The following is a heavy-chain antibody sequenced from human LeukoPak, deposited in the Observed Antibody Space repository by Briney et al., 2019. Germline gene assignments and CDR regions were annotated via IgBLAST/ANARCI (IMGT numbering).Heavy chain of an antibody. D-gene: IGHD3-10*01. V-gene: IGHV1-69*06. CDR3: AREDSGRGAFDI. CDR2: IIPIFGTA. J-gene: IGHJ3*02. Sequence: SVKVSCKASGGTFSSYAISWVRQAPGQGLEWMGGIIPIFGTANYAQKFQGRVTITADKSTSTAYIELSSLRSEDTAVYYCAREDSGRGAFDIWGQGTMVTVSS. CDR1: GGTFSSYA.